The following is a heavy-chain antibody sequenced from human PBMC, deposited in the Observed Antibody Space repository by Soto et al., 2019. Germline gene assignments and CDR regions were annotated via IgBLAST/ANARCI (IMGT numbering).Heavy chain of an antibody. CDR1: GYSFTSYW. D-gene: IGHD2-15*01. CDR3: ARQLVVVVAATEYYYYYGMDV. CDR2: IDPSDSYT. J-gene: IGHJ6*02. Sequence: GESLKISCKGSGYSFTSYWISWVRQMPGKGLEWMGRIDPSDSYTNHSPSFQGHVTISADKSISTAYLQWSSLKASDTAMYYCARQLVVVVAATEYYYYYGMDVWGQGTTVTVSS. V-gene: IGHV5-10-1*01.